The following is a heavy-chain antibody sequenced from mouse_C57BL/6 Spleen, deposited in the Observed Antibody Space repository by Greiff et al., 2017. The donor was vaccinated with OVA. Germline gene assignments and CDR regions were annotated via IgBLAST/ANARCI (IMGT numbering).Heavy chain of an antibody. CDR1: GYTFTDYN. D-gene: IGHD1-1*01. J-gene: IGHJ1*03. CDR3: ARDYGGSCSYFDV. Sequence: VQLQQSGPELVKPGASVQMSCKASGYTFTDYNMPWVKQSHGKSLEWIGYINPNNGGTSYNQKFKGKATLTVNKSSSTAYMELRSLTSEDSAVYYCARDYGGSCSYFDVWGTGTTVTVSS. V-gene: IGHV1-22*01. CDR2: INPNNGGT.